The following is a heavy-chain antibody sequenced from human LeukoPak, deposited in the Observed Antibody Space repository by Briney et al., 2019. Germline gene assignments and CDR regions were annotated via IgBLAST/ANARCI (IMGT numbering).Heavy chain of an antibody. V-gene: IGHV3-48*01. CDR3: ASLHGDYVY. CDR2: ISSSSSTI. J-gene: IGHJ4*02. D-gene: IGHD4-17*01. CDR1: GFTFGSYS. Sequence: GGSLRLSCAASGFTFGSYSMNWVRQAPGKGLEWVSYISSSSSTIYYADSVKGRFTISRDNAKNSLYLQMNSLRVEDTAVYYCASLHGDYVYWGQGTLVTVSS.